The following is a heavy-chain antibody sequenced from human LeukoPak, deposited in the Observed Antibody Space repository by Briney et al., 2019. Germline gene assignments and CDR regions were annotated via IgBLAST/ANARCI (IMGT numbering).Heavy chain of an antibody. V-gene: IGHV3-30*18. D-gene: IGHD2-15*01. CDR2: ISYDGSNK. CDR1: GFTFSSYG. Sequence: GGSLRLSCAASGFTFSSYGMHWVRQAPGKGLEWVAVISYDGSNKYYADSVKGRFTISRDNSKNTLYLQMSSLRAEDTAVYYCAKSLLRYCSGGSCYSYYYYYGMDVWGQGTTVTVSS. J-gene: IGHJ6*02. CDR3: AKSLLRYCSGGSCYSYYYYYGMDV.